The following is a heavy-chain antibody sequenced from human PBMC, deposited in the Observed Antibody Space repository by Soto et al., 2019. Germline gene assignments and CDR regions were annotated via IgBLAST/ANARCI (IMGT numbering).Heavy chain of an antibody. CDR3: ARAWGGNVFDY. Sequence: QVQLQESGPGLVKPSETLSLTSTASGGPISSYYWTWIRQPPGKGLEWIGYIYYSGSTNYNPSLKSRVTISVDTSKNQFSLKLSSVTAADTAVYYCARAWGGNVFDYWGQGNLVTVSS. V-gene: IGHV4-59*08. CDR2: IYYSGST. D-gene: IGHD3-16*01. J-gene: IGHJ4*02. CDR1: GGPISSYY.